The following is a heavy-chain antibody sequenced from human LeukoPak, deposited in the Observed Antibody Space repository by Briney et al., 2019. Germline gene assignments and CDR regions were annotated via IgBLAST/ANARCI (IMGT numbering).Heavy chain of an antibody. CDR3: AREKGVRWELPPYYYYGMDV. CDR2: IYYSGST. D-gene: IGHD1-26*01. Sequence: SETLSLTCTVSGGSISSGGYYWSWIRQHPGKGLEWIGYIYYSGSTFYNPSLKNRVTISVDTSKNQFSLKLSSVTAADTAVYYCAREKGVRWELPPYYYYGMDVWGQGTTVTVSS. J-gene: IGHJ6*02. V-gene: IGHV4-31*03. CDR1: GGSISSGGYY.